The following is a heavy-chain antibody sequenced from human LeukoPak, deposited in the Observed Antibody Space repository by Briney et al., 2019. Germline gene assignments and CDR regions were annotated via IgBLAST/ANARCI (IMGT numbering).Heavy chain of an antibody. Sequence: SETLSLTCTVSGGSISSGSYYWSWIRQPAGKGLEWIGRIYTSGSTNYNPSLKSRVTISVDTSKNQFSLKLSSVTAADTAVYYCARASYSSSWYGHWYFDLWGRGTLVTVSS. CDR3: ARASYSSSWYGHWYFDL. V-gene: IGHV4-61*02. CDR1: GGSISSGSYY. CDR2: IYTSGST. J-gene: IGHJ2*01. D-gene: IGHD6-13*01.